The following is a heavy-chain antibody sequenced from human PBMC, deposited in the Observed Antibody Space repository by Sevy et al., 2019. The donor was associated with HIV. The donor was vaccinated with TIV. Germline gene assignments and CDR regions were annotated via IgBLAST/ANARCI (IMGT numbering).Heavy chain of an antibody. Sequence: GGSLRLSCAASGFIFSGYTMTWVRQAPGKGLEWVANIKEVESARYYVDSVRGRFTISRDNTKTSLYLQMDSLRVEDTAVYLCARARGHCDGGSCHPTDYWGQGTLVTVSS. CDR2: IKEVESAR. J-gene: IGHJ4*02. CDR3: ARARGHCDGGSCHPTDY. D-gene: IGHD2-15*01. CDR1: GFIFSGYT. V-gene: IGHV3-7*01.